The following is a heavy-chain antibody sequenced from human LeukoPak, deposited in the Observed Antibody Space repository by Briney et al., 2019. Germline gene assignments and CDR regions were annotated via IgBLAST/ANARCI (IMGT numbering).Heavy chain of an antibody. Sequence: GGSLRLSCAASGFTFSSYSMNWVRQAPGKGLEWVSYISSSSSTIYYADSVKGRFTISRDNAKNSLYLQMNSLRAEDTAVYYCAREANFPITMVRVGYYMDVWGKGTTVTVSS. J-gene: IGHJ6*03. CDR3: AREANFPITMVRVGYYMDV. CDR2: ISSSSSTI. CDR1: GFTFSSYS. D-gene: IGHD3-10*01. V-gene: IGHV3-48*04.